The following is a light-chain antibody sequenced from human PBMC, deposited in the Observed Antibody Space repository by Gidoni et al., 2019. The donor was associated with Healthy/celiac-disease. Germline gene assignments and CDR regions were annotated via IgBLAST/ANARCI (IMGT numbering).Light chain of an antibody. CDR3: QQYYSSPQT. CDR2: GAS. J-gene: IGKJ1*01. Sequence: DIVLTQSPGTLSLSPGEGATLPCRASQSDSSYLAWYQQKPGQAPRLLIYGASSRATGIPDRFSGSGSGTDFTLTISRLEPEDFAVYYCQQYYSSPQTFGQGTKVEIK. CDR1: QSDSSY. V-gene: IGKV3-20*01.